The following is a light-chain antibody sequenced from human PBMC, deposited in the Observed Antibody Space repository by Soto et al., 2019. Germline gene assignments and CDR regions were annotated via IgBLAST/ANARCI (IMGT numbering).Light chain of an antibody. V-gene: IGKV3-20*01. Sequence: EIVLTQSPGTLSLSPGERATLSCRASQSVSSYLAWYQQKPGQAPRLLIYGASSRATGIPDRFSGSGSGTDFTLTISRLEPEDFAVYYCQQYGSSPRTFGKGTKVDIK. J-gene: IGKJ1*01. CDR1: QSVSSY. CDR3: QQYGSSPRT. CDR2: GAS.